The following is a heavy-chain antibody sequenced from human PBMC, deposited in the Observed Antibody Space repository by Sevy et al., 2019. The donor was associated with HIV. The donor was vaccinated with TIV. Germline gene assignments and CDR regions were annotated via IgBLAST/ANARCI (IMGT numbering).Heavy chain of an antibody. J-gene: IGHJ5*01. V-gene: IGHV3-33*01. D-gene: IGHD1-1*01. Sequence: SLRLSCSASGFNVRSFSMHWVRQAPGKGLEWVAAMLYNVRTEEYADSVRGRVTISRDNSKNTVNMEMNSLRVDDTALYFGARDSARGIVPTAGFDSWGQGVLVTVSS. CDR1: GFNVRSFS. CDR2: MLYNVRTE. CDR3: ARDSARGIVPTAGFDS.